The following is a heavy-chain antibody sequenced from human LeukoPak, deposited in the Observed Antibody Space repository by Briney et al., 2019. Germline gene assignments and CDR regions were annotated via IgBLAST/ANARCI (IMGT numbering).Heavy chain of an antibody. CDR1: GYTFTGYY. CDR2: INPNSGGT. D-gene: IGHD3-10*01. Sequence: GASVKVSCKASGYTFTGYYMHWVRQAPGQGLEWMGRINPNSGGTNYAQKFQGRATMTRDTSISTAYMELSRLRSDDTAVYYCARGPMVRGVISVRFDPWGQGTLVTVSS. V-gene: IGHV1-2*06. J-gene: IGHJ5*02. CDR3: ARGPMVRGVISVRFDP.